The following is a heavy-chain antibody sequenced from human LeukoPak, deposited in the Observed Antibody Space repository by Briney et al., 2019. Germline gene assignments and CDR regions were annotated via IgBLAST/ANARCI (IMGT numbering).Heavy chain of an antibody. V-gene: IGHV4-59*01. J-gene: IGHJ4*02. D-gene: IGHD2-15*01. CDR2: ISYSGST. Sequence: SETLSLTCSVSGGSISSYYWNWIRQPPGKGLEWIGYISYSGSTNYNPSLKSRVTISLDTSNNQFSLRLSSVTAADTAVYYCARRGYCSGGSCYAFPTGTFDYWGQGTLVTVSS. CDR3: ARRGYCSGGSCYAFPTGTFDY. CDR1: GGSISSYY.